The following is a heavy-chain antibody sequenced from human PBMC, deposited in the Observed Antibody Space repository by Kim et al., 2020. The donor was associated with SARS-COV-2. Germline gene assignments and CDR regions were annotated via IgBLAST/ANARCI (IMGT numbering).Heavy chain of an antibody. D-gene: IGHD1-26*01. Sequence: SQTLSLTCAISGDSVSDNSAVWNWIRQSPSRGLEWLGRTYYRSKWYNDYAVSVKSRITINPDTSKNQFCLQLNSVTPEDTAVYYCARARASRGSGLDYWGQGTLVTVSS. CDR3: ARARASRGSGLDY. V-gene: IGHV6-1*01. CDR2: TYYRSKWYN. CDR1: GDSVSDNSAV. J-gene: IGHJ4*02.